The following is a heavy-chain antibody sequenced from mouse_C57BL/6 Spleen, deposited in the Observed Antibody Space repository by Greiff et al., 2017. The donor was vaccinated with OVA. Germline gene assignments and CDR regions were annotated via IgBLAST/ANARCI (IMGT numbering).Heavy chain of an antibody. V-gene: IGHV5-4*01. CDR3: ARGTTGVSGYFDV. D-gene: IGHD1-1*01. CDR2: ISDGGSYT. Sequence: VQLKESGGGLVKPGGSLKLSCAASGFTFSSYAMSWVRQTPEKRLEWVATISDGGSYTYYPDNVKGRFTISRDNAKNNLYLQMSHLKSEDTAMYYCARGTTGVSGYFDVWGTGTTVTVSS. J-gene: IGHJ1*03. CDR1: GFTFSSYA.